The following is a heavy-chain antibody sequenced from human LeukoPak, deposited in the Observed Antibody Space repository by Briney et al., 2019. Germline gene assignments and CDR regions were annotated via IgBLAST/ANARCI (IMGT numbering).Heavy chain of an antibody. J-gene: IGHJ4*02. D-gene: IGHD2-21*02. CDR2: MNPNSGGT. CDR1: GYTFTDYY. CDR3: ARDRDPYCGGDCYSRALDY. V-gene: IGHV1-2*02. Sequence: ASVKVSCKASGYTFTDYYMHWVRQAPGQGLEWMGWMNPNSGGTNYAQKFQGRVTMTRDTSISTAYMEVSMLRSDDTAVYYCARDRDPYCGGDCYSRALDYWGQGTLVTVSS.